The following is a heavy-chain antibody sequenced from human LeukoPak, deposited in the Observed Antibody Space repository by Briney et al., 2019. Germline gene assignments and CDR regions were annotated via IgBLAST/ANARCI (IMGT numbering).Heavy chain of an antibody. Sequence: GESLKISCKGSGYSFTSYWIGWVRQMPGKGLEWMGIIYPGDSDTRYSPSFQGQVTISADKSISTAYLQWSSLKASDTAMYYCARLDYDILTGYYGGIDYWGQGTPVTVSS. J-gene: IGHJ4*02. D-gene: IGHD3-9*01. CDR1: GYSFTSYW. CDR2: IYPGDSDT. CDR3: ARLDYDILTGYYGGIDY. V-gene: IGHV5-51*01.